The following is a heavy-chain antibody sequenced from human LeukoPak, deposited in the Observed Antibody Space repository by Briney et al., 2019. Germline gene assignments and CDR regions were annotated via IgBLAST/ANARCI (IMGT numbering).Heavy chain of an antibody. CDR3: ARTTLPYYYGSGSHDYPYFDY. CDR2: IYHSGGT. V-gene: IGHV4-4*02. CDR1: GGSISSSNW. Sequence: SGTLSLTCAVSGGSISSSNWWSWVRQPPGKGLEWIGEIYHSGGTNYNPSLKSRVTISVDKSKNQFSLKLSSVTAADTAVYYCARTTLPYYYGSGSHDYPYFDYWGQGTLVTVSS. D-gene: IGHD3-10*01. J-gene: IGHJ4*02.